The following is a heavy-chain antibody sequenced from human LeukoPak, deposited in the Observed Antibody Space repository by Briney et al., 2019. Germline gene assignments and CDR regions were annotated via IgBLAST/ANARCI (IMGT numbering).Heavy chain of an antibody. V-gene: IGHV1-24*01. CDR2: FDPEDGET. J-gene: IGHJ4*02. CDR3: ATSRAYSYDTRYPIG. D-gene: IGHD5-18*01. Sequence: ASVKVSCKVSGYTLTELSMHWVRQAPGKGLEWMGGFDPEDGETIYAQKFQGRVTMTEDTSTDTAYMELSSLRSEDTAVYYCATSRAYSYDTRYPIGWGQGTLVTVSS. CDR1: GYTLTELS.